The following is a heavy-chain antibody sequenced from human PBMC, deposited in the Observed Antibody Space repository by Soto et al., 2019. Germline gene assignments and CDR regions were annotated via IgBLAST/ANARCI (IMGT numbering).Heavy chain of an antibody. Sequence: VQLVESGGGLVQPGGSLRLSCAASGFTFSGSWMHWVRQAPGKGLVWVSRSNGDGRGTRYADFVKGRFTISRDNAKNTLFLQMNGLRAEDTAVYYCARGIFGSGTANDYWGQGTLVTVSS. D-gene: IGHD3-10*01. CDR1: GFTFSGSW. J-gene: IGHJ4*02. CDR2: SNGDGRGT. V-gene: IGHV3-74*01. CDR3: ARGIFGSGTANDY.